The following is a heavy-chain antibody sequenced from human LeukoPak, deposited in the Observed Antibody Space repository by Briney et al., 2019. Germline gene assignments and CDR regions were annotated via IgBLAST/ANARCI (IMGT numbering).Heavy chain of an antibody. J-gene: IGHJ5*02. CDR3: ARAMDYDILTGYYHNNWFDP. V-gene: IGHV4-4*07. CDR1: GGSISSYY. Sequence: SETLSLTCTASGGSISSYYWSWIRQPAGKGLEWIGRIYTSGSTNYNPSLKSRVTMSVDTSKNQFSLKLSSVTAADTAVYYCARAMDYDILTGYYHNNWFDPWGQGTLVTVSS. D-gene: IGHD3-9*01. CDR2: IYTSGST.